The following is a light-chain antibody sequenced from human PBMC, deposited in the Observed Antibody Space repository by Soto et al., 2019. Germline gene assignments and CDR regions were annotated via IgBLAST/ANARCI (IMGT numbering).Light chain of an antibody. CDR1: QTISSW. Sequence: DIQLSHSPSFLSASEGGRVTITCQASQTISSWLAWYQQKPGKAPKLLIYKASTLKSGVPSRFSGSGSGTEFTLTISRLQPDDFATYYCQHYDSYSEAFGQGTKV. V-gene: IGKV1-5*03. CDR3: QHYDSYSEA. CDR2: KAS. J-gene: IGKJ1*01.